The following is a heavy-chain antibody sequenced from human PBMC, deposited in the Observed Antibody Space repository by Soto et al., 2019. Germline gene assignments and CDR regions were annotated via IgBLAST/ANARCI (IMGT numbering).Heavy chain of an antibody. CDR2: INAGNGNT. Sequence: ASVKVSCKASGYTFTSYAMHWVRQAPGQRREWMGWINAGNGNTKYSQKFQGRVTITRDTSASTAYMELSSLRSEDTAVYYCARSWWLPNARNNDYWGQGTLVTVSS. CDR3: ARSWWLPNARNNDY. CDR1: GYTFTSYA. V-gene: IGHV1-3*01. D-gene: IGHD5-12*01. J-gene: IGHJ4*02.